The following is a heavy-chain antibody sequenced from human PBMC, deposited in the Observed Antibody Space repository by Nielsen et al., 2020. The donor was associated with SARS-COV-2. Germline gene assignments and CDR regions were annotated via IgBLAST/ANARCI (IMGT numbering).Heavy chain of an antibody. CDR2: IASDGSST. D-gene: IGHD1-26*01. V-gene: IGHV3-74*01. Sequence: GESLKISCAASGFIFGAYGMHWVRQAPGKGLVWVARIASDGSSTSYADSVKGRLTISRDDTRNTLFLQMNTLRDEDTAVYYCVRDTGAWDFDYWGQGTLITVSS. CDR1: GFIFGAYG. J-gene: IGHJ4*02. CDR3: VRDTGAWDFDY.